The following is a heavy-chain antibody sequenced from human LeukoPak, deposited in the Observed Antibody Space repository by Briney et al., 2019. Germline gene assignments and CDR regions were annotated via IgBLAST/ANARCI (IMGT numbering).Heavy chain of an antibody. CDR2: ISYDGSNK. D-gene: IGHD3-3*01. J-gene: IGHJ6*02. CDR1: GFTFSSYA. CDR3: ARDPFQQDVWSGYYWSTFYGMDV. V-gene: IGHV3-30*04. Sequence: GGSLRLSCAASGFTFSSYAMHWVRQAPGKGLEWVAVISYDGSNKYYADSVKGRFTISRDNSKNTLYLQMNSLRAEDTAVYYCARDPFQQDVWSGYYWSTFYGMDVWGQGTTVTVSS.